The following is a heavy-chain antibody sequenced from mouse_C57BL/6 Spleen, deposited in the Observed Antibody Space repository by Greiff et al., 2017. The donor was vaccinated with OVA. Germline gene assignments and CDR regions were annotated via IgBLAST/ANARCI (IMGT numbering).Heavy chain of an antibody. CDR2: ISSGSSTI. Sequence: EVKVVESGGGLVKPGGSLKLSCAASGFTFSDYGMHWVRQAPEKGLEWVAYISSGSSTIYYADTVKGRFTISRDNAKNTLFLQMTSLRSEDTAMYYCAREDYYGSSYVGYFDVWGTGTTVTVSS. V-gene: IGHV5-17*01. D-gene: IGHD1-1*01. CDR3: AREDYYGSSYVGYFDV. CDR1: GFTFSDYG. J-gene: IGHJ1*03.